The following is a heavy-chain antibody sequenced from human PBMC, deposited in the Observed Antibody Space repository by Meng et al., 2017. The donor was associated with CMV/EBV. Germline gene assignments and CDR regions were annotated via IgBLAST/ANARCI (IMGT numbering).Heavy chain of an antibody. J-gene: IGHJ6*02. Sequence: GGSLRLSCAASGFTFSSYAMHWVRQAPGKGLEWVAVISYDGSNKYYADSVKGRFTISRDNSKNTLYLQMNSLRAEDTAVYYCARAQLLWFGEFYYYYGMDVWGQGTTVTVSS. D-gene: IGHD3-10*01. CDR1: GFTFSSYA. CDR2: ISYDGSNK. CDR3: ARAQLLWFGEFYYYYGMDV. V-gene: IGHV3-30*04.